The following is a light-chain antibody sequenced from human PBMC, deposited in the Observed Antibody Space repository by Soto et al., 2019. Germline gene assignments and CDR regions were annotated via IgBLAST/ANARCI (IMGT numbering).Light chain of an antibody. CDR3: PQYGSYPLT. J-gene: IGKJ4*01. CDR2: GMS. Sequence: EIVLTQSPGTLSLSPGERATLSCRASQSVSSNYLAWYQQKPGQAPRLLIYGMSTRATGIPDRFSGSGSGTDFTLTISRLEPEDFAVYYRPQYGSYPLTFVGGTQLDIK. CDR1: QSVSSNY. V-gene: IGKV3-20*01.